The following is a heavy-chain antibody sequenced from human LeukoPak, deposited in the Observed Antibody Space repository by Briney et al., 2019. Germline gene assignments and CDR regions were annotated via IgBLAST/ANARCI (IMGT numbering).Heavy chain of an antibody. CDR1: GDSVSSNSAA. D-gene: IGHD4-17*01. CDR3: ARGEHYGDAYYFDY. V-gene: IGHV6-1*01. Sequence: SQTLSLTCAISGDSVSSNSAAWNWVRQSPSRGLEWLGRTYYRSKWYTDYAESVKSRITINPDTSKNQFSLQLNSVTPEDTAVYYCARGEHYGDAYYFDYWGQGTLVTVSS. CDR2: TYYRSKWYT. J-gene: IGHJ4*02.